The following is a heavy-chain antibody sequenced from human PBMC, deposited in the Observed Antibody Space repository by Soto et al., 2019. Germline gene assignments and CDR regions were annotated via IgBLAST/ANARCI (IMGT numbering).Heavy chain of an antibody. CDR2: ISYDGSNK. D-gene: IGHD1-7*01. CDR1: GFTFSSYG. V-gene: IGHV3-30*18. Sequence: QVQLVESGGGVVQPGRSLRLSCAASGFTFSSYGMHWVRQAPGKGLEWVAVISYDGSNKYYADSVKGRFTISRDNSKNTLYLQMNSLRAEDTAVYYCAKDINMELGGYYYYCMDVWGQGTTVTVSS. CDR3: AKDINMELGGYYYYCMDV. J-gene: IGHJ6*02.